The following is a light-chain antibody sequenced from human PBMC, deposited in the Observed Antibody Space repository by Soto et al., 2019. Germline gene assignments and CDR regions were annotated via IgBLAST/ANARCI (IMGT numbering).Light chain of an antibody. CDR2: EDI. V-gene: IGLV2-23*01. CDR1: SSDVGRYNL. Sequence: QSALTQPASVSGSPGQSITISCTGTSSDVGRYNLVSWYQQYPGKAPTLVIYEDIERPSGVSNRFSGSKSGNTASLTISGLQTRDEADYYCCSYAGGTSVVFGGGTKLTVL. J-gene: IGLJ2*01. CDR3: CSYAGGTSVV.